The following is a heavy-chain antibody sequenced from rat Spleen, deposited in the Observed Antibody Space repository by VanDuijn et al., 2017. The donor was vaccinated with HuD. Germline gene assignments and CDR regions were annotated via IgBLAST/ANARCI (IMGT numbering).Heavy chain of an antibody. CDR1: GFTFSDYY. Sequence: EVQLVESGGGLVQPGRSLKLSCAASGFTFSDYYMAWVRQAPKKGLEWVASISYEGSSTYYGDSVKGRFTISRDNAKSTLYLQMDSLRSEDTATYYCARHSEGTDHWYFDFWGPGTMVTVSS. J-gene: IGHJ1*01. D-gene: IGHD1-11*01. CDR2: ISYEGSST. CDR3: ARHSEGTDHWYFDF. V-gene: IGHV5-22*01.